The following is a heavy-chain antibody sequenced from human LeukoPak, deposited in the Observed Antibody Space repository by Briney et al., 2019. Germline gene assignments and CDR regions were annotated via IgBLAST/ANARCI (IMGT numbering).Heavy chain of an antibody. CDR3: ARGGIAAAAHFDY. J-gene: IGHJ4*02. Sequence: ASVKVSCKASGYTFTSYDINWVRQATGQGLEWMGWMNPNSGNTGYAQKFQGRVTITRNTSISTAYMQLGSLRSEDTAVYYCARGGIAAAAHFDYWGQGTLVTVSS. CDR2: MNPNSGNT. D-gene: IGHD6-13*01. V-gene: IGHV1-8*03. CDR1: GYTFTSYD.